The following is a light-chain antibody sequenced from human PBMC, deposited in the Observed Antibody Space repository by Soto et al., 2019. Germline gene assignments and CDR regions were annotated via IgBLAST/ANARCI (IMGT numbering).Light chain of an antibody. CDR2: SND. CDR3: AAWDDSLKGVV. V-gene: IGLV1-44*01. Sequence: QSVLTRPPSASGTPGQRVTISCSGSSPNIGTNTVNWYQQLPGTAPKLLIYSNDQRPSGVPDRFSGSKSGTSASLAISGLQSEAEADYYCAAWDDSLKGVVFGGGTKLTVL. CDR1: SPNIGTNT. J-gene: IGLJ2*01.